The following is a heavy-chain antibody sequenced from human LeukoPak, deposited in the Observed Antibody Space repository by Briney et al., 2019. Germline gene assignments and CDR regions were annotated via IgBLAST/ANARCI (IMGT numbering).Heavy chain of an antibody. CDR1: GFTFSSYS. D-gene: IGHD1-26*01. V-gene: IGHV3-21*01. Sequence: GGSLRLSCAASGFTFSSYSMNWVRQAPGKGLEWVSSISSSSSYIYYADSVKGRFTISRDNAKNSLYLQMNSLRAEDTAVYYCARDRVVVGDYYFDYWGQGTLVTVSS. J-gene: IGHJ4*02. CDR2: ISSSSSYI. CDR3: ARDRVVVGDYYFDY.